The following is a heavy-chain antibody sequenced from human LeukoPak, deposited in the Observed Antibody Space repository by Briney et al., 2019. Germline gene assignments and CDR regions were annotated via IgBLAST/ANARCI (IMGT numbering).Heavy chain of an antibody. CDR1: GGPFSTSI. Sequence: SVKVSCKSSGGPFSTSIITWVRQAPGEGLEWMGGITPMLGTGHFAQKFRGRVTVTADESTRTVYMELSSLRLEDTAVYYCARAGPETATGFLGAFDIWGQGTMVIVSS. J-gene: IGHJ3*02. D-gene: IGHD3-9*01. CDR2: ITPMLGTG. CDR3: ARAGPETATGFLGAFDI. V-gene: IGHV1-69*13.